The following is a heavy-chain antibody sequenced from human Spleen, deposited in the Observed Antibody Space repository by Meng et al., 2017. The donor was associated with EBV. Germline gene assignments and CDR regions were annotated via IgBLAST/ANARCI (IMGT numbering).Heavy chain of an antibody. CDR3: ARQGRSDYYDSSGSDY. Sequence: QVAVVQCGADVKNPGSWAKVSCKTSGGTFRGDAGSLVRQAPGQVLEWMGWINTNTGNPTYAQGFTGRFVFSLDTSVSTAYLQISSLKAEDTAVYYCARQGRSDYYDSSGSDYWGQGTLVTVSS. CDR1: GGTFRGDA. V-gene: IGHV7-4-1*02. J-gene: IGHJ4*02. D-gene: IGHD3-22*01. CDR2: INTNTGNP.